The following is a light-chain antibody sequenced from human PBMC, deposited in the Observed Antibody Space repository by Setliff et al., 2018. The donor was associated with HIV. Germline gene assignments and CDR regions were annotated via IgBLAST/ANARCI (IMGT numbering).Light chain of an antibody. CDR2: EVT. CDR3: SSYAGSRTFDV. Sequence: QSALTQPASVSGSPGQSITISCTGNSSNVGKYGFVSWYRQDPGKAPELIIYEVTKRPSAVSKRFSGSKSGNAASLTISGLQPDDEADYYCSSYAGSRTFDVFGTGTK. J-gene: IGLJ1*01. V-gene: IGLV2-23*02. CDR1: SSNVGKYGF.